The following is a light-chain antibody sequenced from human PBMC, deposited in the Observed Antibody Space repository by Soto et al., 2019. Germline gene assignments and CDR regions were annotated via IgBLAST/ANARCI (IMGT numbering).Light chain of an antibody. J-gene: IGKJ1*01. V-gene: IGKV3-20*01. Sequence: EIVLTQSPGTLSLSPGESATLSCRASQSVSSNSLALYRRNPGQPPSLLIYGTSTRATDIPRRFSGSGSGTDFTLTITRLEPEDFAVYFCQQYGDSPPTFGQGTKVEVK. CDR3: QQYGDSPPT. CDR1: QSVSSNS. CDR2: GTS.